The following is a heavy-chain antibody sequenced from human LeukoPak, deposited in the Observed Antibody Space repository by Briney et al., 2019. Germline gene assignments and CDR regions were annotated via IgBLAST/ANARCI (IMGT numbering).Heavy chain of an antibody. CDR1: GFTFSSYW. J-gene: IGHJ4*02. D-gene: IGHD1-26*01. Sequence: GGSLRLSCAVSGFTFSSYWMSWVRQAPGKGLEWVANIKQDGSEKYYVDSVKGRFTISRDNAKNSLYLQMNSLRAEDTAVYYCAREISYGGSLDYWGQGTLVTVSS. CDR2: IKQDGSEK. CDR3: AREISYGGSLDY. V-gene: IGHV3-7*01.